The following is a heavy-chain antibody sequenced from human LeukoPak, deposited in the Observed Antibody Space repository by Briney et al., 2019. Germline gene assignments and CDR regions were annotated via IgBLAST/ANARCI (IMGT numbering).Heavy chain of an antibody. V-gene: IGHV3-48*04. D-gene: IGHD4-17*01. J-gene: IGHJ4*02. CDR1: GFTFSSYS. CDR3: ARDHGHDY. CDR2: ISSSSSTI. Sequence: PGGSLRLSCAASGFTFSSYSMNWVRQAPGKGLEWVSYISSSSSTIYYADSVKGRFTISRDNAKNSLYLQMNSLRAEDTAVYYCARDHGHDYWGQGTLVTVSS.